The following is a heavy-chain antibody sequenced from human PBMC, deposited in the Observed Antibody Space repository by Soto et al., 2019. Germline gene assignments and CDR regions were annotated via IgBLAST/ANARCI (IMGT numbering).Heavy chain of an antibody. V-gene: IGHV1-18*01. Sequence: ASVKVSCKASGYTFTSYGISWVRQAPGQGLEWMGWISAYNGNTNYAQKLQGRVTMNTDTSTSTAYMELRSLRSDDTAVYYCARDRNLRSSNWYHYYYGMDVWGQGTTVT. D-gene: IGHD6-13*01. CDR1: GYTFTSYG. CDR2: ISAYNGNT. CDR3: ARDRNLRSSNWYHYYYGMDV. J-gene: IGHJ6*02.